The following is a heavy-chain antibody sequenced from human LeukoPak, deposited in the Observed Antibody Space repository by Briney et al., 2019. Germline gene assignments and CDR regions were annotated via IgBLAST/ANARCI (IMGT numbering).Heavy chain of an antibody. CDR3: ADHYYDSSGYRPVQY. V-gene: IGHV3-23*01. D-gene: IGHD3-22*01. CDR1: GFTFSSYA. CDR2: FSGSGGST. Sequence: PGGSLRLSCAASGFTFSSYAMSWVRQAPGKGLEWVSAFSGSGGSTYYADSVKGRFTISRDNSKNTLYLQMNSLRAEDTAVYYCADHYYDSSGYRPVQYWGQGTLVTVSS. J-gene: IGHJ4*02.